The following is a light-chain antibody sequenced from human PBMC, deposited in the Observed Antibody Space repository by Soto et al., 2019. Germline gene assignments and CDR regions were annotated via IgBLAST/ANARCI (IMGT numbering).Light chain of an antibody. CDR2: KAS. J-gene: IGKJ4*01. Sequence: DIQMTQSPSPLSGSVGDRVTITCLASQTISSWLAWYQQKPGKAPRLLIYKASTLEIGVPSRFSGSGSGTEFTLTISSLLPDDVATYYCQQYNSYSLTLGGGTKVDIK. CDR3: QQYNSYSLT. CDR1: QTISSW. V-gene: IGKV1-5*03.